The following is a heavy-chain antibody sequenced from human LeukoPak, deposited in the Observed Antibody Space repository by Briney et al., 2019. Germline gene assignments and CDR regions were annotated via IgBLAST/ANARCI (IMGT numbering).Heavy chain of an antibody. J-gene: IGHJ3*02. Sequence: LGESLKISCKGSGYSFTSYWIGWVRQMPGKGLEWMGIIYPGDSDTRYSPSFQGQVTISADKSISTAYLQWSSLRAEDTAVYYCAKVLLAGAGPTLGAFDIWGQGTMVTVSS. D-gene: IGHD2-21*01. V-gene: IGHV5-51*01. CDR2: IYPGDSDT. CDR1: GYSFTSYW. CDR3: AKVLLAGAGPTLGAFDI.